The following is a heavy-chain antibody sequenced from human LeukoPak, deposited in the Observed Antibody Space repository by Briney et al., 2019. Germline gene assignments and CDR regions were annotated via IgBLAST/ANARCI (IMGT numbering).Heavy chain of an antibody. V-gene: IGHV3-21*01. CDR2: ISSSSTYI. CDR3: ARGRGTTNRWYFDL. J-gene: IGHJ2*01. D-gene: IGHD3-16*01. Sequence: GESLRLSCAASGFSFSSYSMNWVRQAPGKGREWVSCISSSSTYIYYADSVKGRFTISRDNAKNSLYLQMNSLRAEDTAVYYCARGRGTTNRWYFDLWGRGTLVTVSS. CDR1: GFSFSSYS.